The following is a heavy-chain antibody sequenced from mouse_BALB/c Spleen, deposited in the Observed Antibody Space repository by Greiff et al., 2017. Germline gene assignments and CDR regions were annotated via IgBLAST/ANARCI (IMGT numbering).Heavy chain of an antibody. CDR1: GYSITSDYA. CDR3: ARSGNYRFDRNYFDY. D-gene: IGHD2-14*01. Sequence: EVQGVESGPGLVKPSQSLSLTCTVTGYSITSDYAWNWIRQFPGNKLEWMGYISYSGSTSYNPSLKSRISITRDTSKNQFFLQLNSVTTEDTATYYCARSGNYRFDRNYFDYWGQGTTLTVSS. V-gene: IGHV3-2*02. J-gene: IGHJ2*01. CDR2: ISYSGST.